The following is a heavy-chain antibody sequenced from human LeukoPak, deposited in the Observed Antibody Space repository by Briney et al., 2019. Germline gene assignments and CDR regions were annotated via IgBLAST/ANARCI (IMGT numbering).Heavy chain of an antibody. CDR1: GYTFTSYD. D-gene: IGHD1-26*01. CDR3: ARVGWELLIAFDI. J-gene: IGHJ3*02. CDR2: MNPNSGNT. V-gene: IGHV1-8*03. Sequence: ASVKVSCKASGYTFTSYDINWVRQATGQGLEWMGWMNPNSGNTGYAQKFQGRVTITRNTSISTAYMELSSLRSEDTAAYYCARVGWELLIAFDIWGQGTMVTVSS.